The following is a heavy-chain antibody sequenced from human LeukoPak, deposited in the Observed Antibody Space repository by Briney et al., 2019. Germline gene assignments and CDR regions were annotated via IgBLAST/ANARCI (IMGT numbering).Heavy chain of an antibody. CDR3: VGRLEWERIRDAAFDI. CDR2: IIPIFETA. CDR1: GGTFSSYV. D-gene: IGHD1-26*01. V-gene: IGHV1-69*13. Sequence: SVKVSCKASGGTFSSYVISWVRQAPGQGLEWMGGIIPIFETANYAQKFQGRVTITADESTTTAYMDLSSLRSEDTAVYYCVGRLEWERIRDAAFDIWGQGTMVTVSS. J-gene: IGHJ3*02.